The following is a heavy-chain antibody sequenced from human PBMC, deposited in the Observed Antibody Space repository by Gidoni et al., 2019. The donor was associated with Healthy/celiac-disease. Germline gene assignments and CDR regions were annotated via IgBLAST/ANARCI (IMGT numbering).Heavy chain of an antibody. CDR3: ARDRYCTNGVCYTAMDV. CDR2: ISPIFGTA. J-gene: IGHJ6*02. Sequence: PGQGLEWMGGISPIFGTANYAQKCQCRVTITADESTSTAYMELSSLRSEDTAVYYCARDRYCTNGVCYTAMDVWGQGTTVTVSS. D-gene: IGHD2-8*01. V-gene: IGHV1-69*01.